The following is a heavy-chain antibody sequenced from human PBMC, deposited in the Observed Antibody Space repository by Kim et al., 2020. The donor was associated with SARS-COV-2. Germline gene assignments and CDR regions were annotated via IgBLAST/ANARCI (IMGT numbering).Heavy chain of an antibody. J-gene: IGHJ4*02. CDR2: INPSGGST. V-gene: IGHV1-46*01. D-gene: IGHD3-10*01. Sequence: ASVKVSCKASGYTFTSYYMHWVRQAPGQGLEWMGIINPSGGSTSYAQKFQGRVTMTRDTSTSTVYMELSSLRSEDTAVYYCARSVEFGDSTYYFDYWGQGTLVTVSS. CDR1: GYTFTSYY. CDR3: ARSVEFGDSTYYFDY.